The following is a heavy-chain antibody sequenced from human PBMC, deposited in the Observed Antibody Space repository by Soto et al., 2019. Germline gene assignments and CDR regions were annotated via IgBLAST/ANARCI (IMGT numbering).Heavy chain of an antibody. Sequence: QLQLQESGPGLVKPSETLSLTCSVSGGSISSSSYYWGWIRQPPGKGLEWIGSIYYSGSIYYNPSLKSRVTISVDTSKNQFSLKLSSVTAAETAVYYCARQSSGWYNWFDPWGQGTLVTFSS. V-gene: IGHV4-39*01. J-gene: IGHJ5*02. CDR1: GGSISSSSYY. CDR2: IYYSGSI. CDR3: ARQSSGWYNWFDP. D-gene: IGHD6-19*01.